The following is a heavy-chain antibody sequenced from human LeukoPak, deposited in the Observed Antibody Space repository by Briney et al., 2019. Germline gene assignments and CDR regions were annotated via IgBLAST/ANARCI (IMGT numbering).Heavy chain of an antibody. CDR3: ARVDIVIVPSANFDC. D-gene: IGHD2-2*01. V-gene: IGHV4-39*01. Sequence: SETLSLTCIVSGGSISSSGYYWGWIRQPPGKGLEWIGSINYSGTTYYNPSLRSRATISVDTSKNQFSLKLSSVTAADTAVYYCARVDIVIVPSANFDCWGQGTLVTVSS. CDR2: INYSGTT. CDR1: GGSISSSGYY. J-gene: IGHJ4*02.